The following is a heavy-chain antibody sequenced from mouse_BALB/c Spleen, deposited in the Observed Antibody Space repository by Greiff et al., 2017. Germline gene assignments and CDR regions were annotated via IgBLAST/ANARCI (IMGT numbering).Heavy chain of an antibody. D-gene: IGHD1-1*02. CDR1: GFNIKDTY. V-gene: IGHV14-3*02. J-gene: IGHJ4*01. Sequence: EVQLQQSGAELVKPGASVKLSCTASGFNIKDTYMHWVKQRPEQGLEWIGRIDPANGNTKYDPKFQGKATITADTSSNTAYLQLSSLTSEVTAVYYCARGWGYAMDYWGQGTSVTVSS. CDR2: IDPANGNT. CDR3: ARGWGYAMDY.